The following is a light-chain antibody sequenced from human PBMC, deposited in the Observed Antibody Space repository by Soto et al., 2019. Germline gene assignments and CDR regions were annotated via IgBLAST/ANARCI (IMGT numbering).Light chain of an antibody. J-gene: IGLJ1*01. CDR1: SGDVGGYDY. CDR2: EVT. Sequence: QSVLTQPASLSGSPGQSITISCIGTSGDVGGYDYVSWYQQHPGKALKLMIYEVTNRPSGVSNRFSGSKSGNTASLTISGLQAEDEADYYCSSYTRSNTFPYVFGTGTKVTVL. V-gene: IGLV2-14*01. CDR3: SSYTRSNTFPYV.